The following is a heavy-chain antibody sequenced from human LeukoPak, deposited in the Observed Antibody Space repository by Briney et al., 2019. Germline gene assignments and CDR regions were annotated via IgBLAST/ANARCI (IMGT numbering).Heavy chain of an antibody. Sequence: GGSLSLSCAASGLTFRNYGMHWVRQAPGKGLEWVAVIWYDGSNKYYTDSVKGRFIVSRDDSKNTLYLQMNSLRADDTAVYYCATSNPQLAPGNWGQGTLVIVSS. D-gene: IGHD5-24*01. J-gene: IGHJ4*02. CDR2: IWYDGSNK. CDR1: GLTFRNYG. CDR3: ATSNPQLAPGN. V-gene: IGHV3-33*01.